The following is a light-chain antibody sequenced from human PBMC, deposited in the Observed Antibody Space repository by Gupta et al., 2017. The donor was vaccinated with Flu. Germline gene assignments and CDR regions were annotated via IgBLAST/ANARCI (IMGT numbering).Light chain of an antibody. CDR2: QVS. V-gene: IGKV2-30*01. J-gene: IGKJ1*01. CDR3: MQGAHWPWA. CDR1: QGHVYSDGNTY. Sequence: ISCRSSQGHVYSDGNTYLHWFQQRPGQSPRRLIYQVSYRDSGVPDRFSGSGSGTDFTLKISRVEAEDVGIYFCMQGAHWPWAFGQGTTVEIK.